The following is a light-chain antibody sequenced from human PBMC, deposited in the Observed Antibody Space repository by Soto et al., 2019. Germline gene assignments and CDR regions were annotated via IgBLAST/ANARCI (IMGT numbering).Light chain of an antibody. CDR1: QSVDRY. J-gene: IGKJ2*02. V-gene: IGKV3-11*01. CDR3: QQRGKWPST. CDR2: DAY. Sequence: EIVLTQSPGTLSLSPGERGTLSCRASQSVDRYVAWYQQKLGQAPRLLIYDAYTRATGVGARFTGSGSATDFSLTITSLEPEDFAVYYCQQRGKWPSTFGPGTKVDIK.